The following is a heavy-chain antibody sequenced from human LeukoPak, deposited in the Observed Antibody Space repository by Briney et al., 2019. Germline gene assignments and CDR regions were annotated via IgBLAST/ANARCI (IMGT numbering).Heavy chain of an antibody. CDR3: ARWSFGSGSYAFDI. CDR2: IYYSGTT. D-gene: IGHD3-10*01. Sequence: SETLSLTCTFSSGSISSYYWNWVRQPPGKGLEWIGYIYYSGTTNYNPSLKSRVTMSVDTSKNQFSLKLNSVTAADTAVYYCARWSFGSGSYAFDIWGQGTMVTVSS. J-gene: IGHJ3*02. V-gene: IGHV4-59*08. CDR1: SGSISSYY.